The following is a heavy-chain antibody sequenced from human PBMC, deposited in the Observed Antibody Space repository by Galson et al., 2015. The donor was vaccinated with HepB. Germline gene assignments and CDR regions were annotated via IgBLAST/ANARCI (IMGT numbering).Heavy chain of an antibody. CDR2: ISYDGSNK. V-gene: IGHV3-30-3*01. CDR1: GFTFSSYA. J-gene: IGHJ4*02. D-gene: IGHD2-2*01. Sequence: SLRLSCAASGFTFSSYAMHWVRQAPGKGLEWVAVISYDGSNKYYADSVKGRFTISRDNSKNTLYLQMNSLRAEDTAVYYCARAVVPDYWGQGTLVTVSS. CDR3: ARAVVPDY.